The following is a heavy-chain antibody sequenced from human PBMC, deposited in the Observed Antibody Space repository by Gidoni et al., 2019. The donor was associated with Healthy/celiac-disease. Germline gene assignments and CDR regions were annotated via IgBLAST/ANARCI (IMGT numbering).Heavy chain of an antibody. CDR1: GFTFSSYS. Sequence: EVQLVESGGGLVKPGGSLRLSCAASGFTFSSYSMNWVRQAPGKGLEWVSSISSSSSYIYYADSVKGRFIISRDNAKNSLYLQMNSLRAEDTAVYYCARDGVATMIDYWGQGTLVTVSS. J-gene: IGHJ4*02. D-gene: IGHD5-12*01. V-gene: IGHV3-21*01. CDR2: ISSSSSYI. CDR3: ARDGVATMIDY.